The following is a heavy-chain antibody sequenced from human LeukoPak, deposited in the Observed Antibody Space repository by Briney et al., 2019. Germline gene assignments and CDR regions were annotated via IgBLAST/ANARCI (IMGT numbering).Heavy chain of an antibody. CDR2: ISSNGGST. D-gene: IGHD1-26*01. J-gene: IGHJ3*02. V-gene: IGHV3-64*01. Sequence: PGGSLRLSCAASGFTFSSYAMHWVRQAPGKGLEYVSAISSNGGSTYYANSVKGRFTISRDNSKNTLYLQMGSLRAEDMAVYYCLTIVETTIDAFDIWGQGTMVTVSS. CDR3: LTIVETTIDAFDI. CDR1: GFTFSSYA.